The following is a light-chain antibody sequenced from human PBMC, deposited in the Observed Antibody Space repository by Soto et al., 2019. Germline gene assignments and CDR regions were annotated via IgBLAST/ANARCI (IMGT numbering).Light chain of an antibody. CDR1: PSVSNS. Sequence: ESVLTQSTATLSLSPGERATLSCRASPSVSNSLAWYQHKPGQAPRLLIYDASNRATGVPTRFSGSGSGTDFTLTISGLEPEEFAVYYCQQRNQGPPVTFGGGTRVEIK. CDR2: DAS. CDR3: QQRNQGPPVT. V-gene: IGKV3-11*01. J-gene: IGKJ4*01.